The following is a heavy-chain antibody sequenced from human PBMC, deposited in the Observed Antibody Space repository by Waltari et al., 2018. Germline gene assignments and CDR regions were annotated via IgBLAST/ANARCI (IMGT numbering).Heavy chain of an antibody. CDR3: ARGKRNYGSGRMSYYFDY. D-gene: IGHD3-10*01. CDR2: MNPNSGNT. CDR1: GYTFTSYD. V-gene: IGHV1-8*03. Sequence: QVQLVQSGAEVKKPGASVKVSCKASGYTFTSYDINWVRQATGKGLEWMGWMNPNSGNTGYAQKFQGRVTITRNTSISTAYMELSSLRSEDTAVYYCARGKRNYGSGRMSYYFDYWGQGTLVTVSS. J-gene: IGHJ4*02.